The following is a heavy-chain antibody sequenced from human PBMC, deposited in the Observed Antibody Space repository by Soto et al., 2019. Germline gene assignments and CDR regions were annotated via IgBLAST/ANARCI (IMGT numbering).Heavy chain of an antibody. J-gene: IGHJ4*02. V-gene: IGHV4-59*08. D-gene: IGHD3-22*01. CDR3: ARLGTSYYYDTSGYEFDY. Sequence: SETLSLTCTVSGGSMISCYWRWIRQPPWRGLEWIGFIYYAGSTKYNPSLNSRVTISVDTSKNQFSLKLSSVTAADTAVYYCARLGTSYYYDTSGYEFDYWGQGTLVTVSS. CDR1: GGSMISCY. CDR2: IYYAGST.